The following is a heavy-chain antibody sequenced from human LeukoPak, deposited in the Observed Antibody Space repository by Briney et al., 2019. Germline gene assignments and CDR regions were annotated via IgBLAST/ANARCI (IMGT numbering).Heavy chain of an antibody. D-gene: IGHD5-18*01. J-gene: IGHJ4*02. V-gene: IGHV4-39*07. CDR2: IYHSGST. CDR3: ARLDSYGYDPS. CDR1: GDSNSSSSSY. Sequence: PSETLSLTCNVSGDSNSSSSSYCGWVRQSPGKGLKWIGSIYHSGSTYYNPSLKSRVTISVDTSKNQFSLKLSSVTAADTAVYYCARLDSYGYDPSWGQGTLVTVSS.